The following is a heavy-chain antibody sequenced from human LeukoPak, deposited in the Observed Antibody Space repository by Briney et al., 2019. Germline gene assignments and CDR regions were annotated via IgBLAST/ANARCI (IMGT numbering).Heavy chain of an antibody. CDR1: GFTFSSYA. Sequence: PGGSLRLSCAASGFTFSSYAMHWVRQAPGKGLEWVAVISYDGSNKYYADSVKGRFTISRDNSKNTLYLQMNSLRAEDTAVYYCARAEPWLEIDYWGQGTLVTVSS. CDR3: ARAEPWLEIDY. V-gene: IGHV3-30-3*01. D-gene: IGHD6-19*01. J-gene: IGHJ4*02. CDR2: ISYDGSNK.